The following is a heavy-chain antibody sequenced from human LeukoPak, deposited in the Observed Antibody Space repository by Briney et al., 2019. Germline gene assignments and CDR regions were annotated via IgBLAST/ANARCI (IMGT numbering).Heavy chain of an antibody. D-gene: IGHD3-10*01. CDR3: ARGSGGFGELLGY. J-gene: IGHJ4*02. Sequence: GGSLRLSCAASGFTFSSYAMHWVRQAPGKGLEWVAVISYDGSNKYYADSVKGRFTISRDNSKNTLYLQMNSLRAEDTAVYYCARGSGGFGELLGYWGQGTLVTVSS. CDR2: ISYDGSNK. V-gene: IGHV3-30*04. CDR1: GFTFSSYA.